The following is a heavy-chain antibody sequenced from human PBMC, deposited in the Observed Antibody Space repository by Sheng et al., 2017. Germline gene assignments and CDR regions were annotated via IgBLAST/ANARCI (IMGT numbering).Heavy chain of an antibody. Sequence: QVQLVESGGGVVQPGRSLRLSCAASGFTFSSYGMHWVRQAPGKGLEWVAVISYDGSNKYYADSVKGRFTISRDNSKNTLYLQMNSLRAEDTAVYYCASRIAVADDYGMDVWGQGTTVTVSS. V-gene: IGHV3-30*03. CDR1: GFTFSSYG. D-gene: IGHD6-19*01. J-gene: IGHJ6*02. CDR2: ISYDGSNK. CDR3: ASRIAVADDYGMDV.